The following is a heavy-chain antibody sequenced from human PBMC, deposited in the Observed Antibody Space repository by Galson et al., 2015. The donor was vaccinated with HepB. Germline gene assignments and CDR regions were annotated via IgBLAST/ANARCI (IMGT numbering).Heavy chain of an antibody. Sequence: ETLSLTCTVSGGSISSSSYYWGWIRQPPGKGLEWIGSIYYSGSTYYNPSLKSRVTISVDTSKNQFSLKLSSVTAADTAVYYCARHRSSTGDYPGGLGFDPWGQGTLVTVSS. CDR3: ARHRSSTGDYPGGLGFDP. CDR1: GGSISSSSYY. D-gene: IGHD4-17*01. V-gene: IGHV4-39*01. CDR2: IYYSGST. J-gene: IGHJ5*02.